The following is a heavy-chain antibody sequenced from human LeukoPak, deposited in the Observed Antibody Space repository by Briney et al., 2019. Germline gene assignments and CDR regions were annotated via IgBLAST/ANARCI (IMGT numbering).Heavy chain of an antibody. CDR2: VNPNSGNT. CDR3: ARVGVLDCSSTSCYHYYYYMDV. J-gene: IGHJ6*03. V-gene: IGHV1-8*03. Sequence: ASVKVSCKASGGTFSSYAISWVRQATGQGLEWMGWVNPNSGNTGYAQKFQGRVTITRNTSISTAYMELSSLRSEDTAVYYCARVGVLDCSSTSCYHYYYYMDVWGKGTTVTVSS. CDR1: GGTFSSYA. D-gene: IGHD2-2*01.